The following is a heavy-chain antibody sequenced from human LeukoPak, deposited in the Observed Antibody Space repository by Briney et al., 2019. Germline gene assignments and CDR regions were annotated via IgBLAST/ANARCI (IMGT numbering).Heavy chain of an antibody. CDR2: IYYSGST. J-gene: IGHJ4*02. D-gene: IGHD1-1*01. Sequence: SETLSLTCTVSGGSISSSSYYWGWIRQPPGKGLEWVGSIYYSGSTYYNPSLKSRVTISVDTSKNQFSLKLSSVTAADTAVYYCAIHNWNFDYWGQGTLVTVSS. CDR3: AIHNWNFDY. CDR1: GGSISSSSYY. V-gene: IGHV4-39*01.